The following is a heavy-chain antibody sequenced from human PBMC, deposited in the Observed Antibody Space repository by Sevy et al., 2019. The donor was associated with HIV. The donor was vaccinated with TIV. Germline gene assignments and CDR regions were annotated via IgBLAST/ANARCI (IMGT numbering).Heavy chain of an antibody. V-gene: IGHV3-23*01. CDR1: GFTFSNYA. J-gene: IGHJ4*02. CDR3: VKEVSEYSYSDY. D-gene: IGHD5-18*01. Sequence: GSLRLSCAASGFTFSNYAMSWVRQTPGKGLEWVSAISGSAHRTYYTDSVKGRFTISRDNSKNMLFLQMNSLRAEDTAVYYCVKEVSEYSYSDYWGQGTLVTDSS. CDR2: ISGSAHRT.